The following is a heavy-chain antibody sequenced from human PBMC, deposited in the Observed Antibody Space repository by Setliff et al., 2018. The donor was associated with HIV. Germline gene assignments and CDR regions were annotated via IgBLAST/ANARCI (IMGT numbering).Heavy chain of an antibody. D-gene: IGHD3-3*01. CDR2: ISYSGGT. CDR3: ARGGGFWSGQLDF. J-gene: IGHJ4*02. V-gene: IGHV4-31*03. CDR1: GGSISSGSYY. Sequence: PSETLSLTCTVSGGSISSGSYYWSWIRQHPGKGLEWIGYISYSGGTYYKPSLKSRVTISVDTSKNQFSLKLSSVTAADTAVYYCARGGGFWSGQLDFWGQGTLVTVSS.